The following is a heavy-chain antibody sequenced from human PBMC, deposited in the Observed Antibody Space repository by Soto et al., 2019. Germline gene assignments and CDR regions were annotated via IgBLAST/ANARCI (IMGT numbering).Heavy chain of an antibody. D-gene: IGHD6-19*01. CDR2: TIPIFGTA. V-gene: IGHV1-69*12. Sequence: QVQLVQAGAAVKKPGSSVKVSCKASGGTFSSYAISWVRQAPGQGLEWMGGTIPIFGTAKYAQKFQGRVTIPANESTSTAYMELSSLMSEDTAVYYCARGDAVAGAFGIWGQGTMVTVSS. CDR3: ARGDAVAGAFGI. CDR1: GGTFSSYA. J-gene: IGHJ3*02.